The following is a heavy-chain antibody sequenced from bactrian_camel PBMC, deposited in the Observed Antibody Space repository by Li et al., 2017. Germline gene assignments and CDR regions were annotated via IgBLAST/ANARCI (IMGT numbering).Heavy chain of an antibody. CDR1: GFTFSELS. CDR2: INSGGRST. J-gene: IGHJ6*01. V-gene: IGHV3S1*01. D-gene: IGHD4*01. Sequence: QVQLMESGGGLVQPGGSLRLSCAASGFTFSELSMSWVRQAPGKGLEWISSINSGGRSTYYADSVKGRFTVSRINAYNTLHLQLSRLKPEDTAIYYCAKGPGYYSEWDAWGQGTQVTVS. CDR3: AKGPGYYSEWDA.